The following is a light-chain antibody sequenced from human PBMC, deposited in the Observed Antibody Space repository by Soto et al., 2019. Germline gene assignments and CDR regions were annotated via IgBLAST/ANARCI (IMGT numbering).Light chain of an antibody. CDR2: DVS. Sequence: QSALTQPASVSGSPGQSITISCTGTSSDVGGYNFVSWYQQHPGKAPKLMIHDVSNRPSGVSNRFSGSKSGNTASLTISGLQAEDEADYCCSSYTGSTTLVVFGGGTKLTVL. J-gene: IGLJ2*01. V-gene: IGLV2-14*01. CDR1: SSDVGGYNF. CDR3: SSYTGSTTLVV.